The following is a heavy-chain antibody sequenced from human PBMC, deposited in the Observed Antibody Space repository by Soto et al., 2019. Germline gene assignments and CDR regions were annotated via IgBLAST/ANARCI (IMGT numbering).Heavy chain of an antibody. J-gene: IGHJ3*01. CDR2: IWYDGSNK. D-gene: IGHD2-2*01. CDR3: ARDGNIVVVPAALGGDAFDL. Sequence: QVQLVESGGGVVQPGRSLRLSCAASGFTFSSYGMHWVRQAPGKGLEWVAVIWYDGSNKYYADYVKGRFTISRDNSKNTLYLQMNSLRAEDTAVYYCARDGNIVVVPAALGGDAFDLWGQGTMVTVSS. CDR1: GFTFSSYG. V-gene: IGHV3-33*01.